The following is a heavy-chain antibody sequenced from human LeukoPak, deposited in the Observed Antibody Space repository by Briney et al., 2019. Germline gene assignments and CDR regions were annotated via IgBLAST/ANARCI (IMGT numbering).Heavy chain of an antibody. Sequence: SETLSLTCTVSGGSISSYYWSWLRQPPGKGLEWIGHIYGSGSTNYNPSLKRRVTLSVDTSKNQFSLKLSSVAAADTAVYYCAREGTSGTHLNWFDPWGQGTLVTVSS. CDR3: AREGTSGTHLNWFDP. J-gene: IGHJ5*02. CDR2: IYGSGST. V-gene: IGHV4-59*01. D-gene: IGHD1-1*01. CDR1: GGSISSYY.